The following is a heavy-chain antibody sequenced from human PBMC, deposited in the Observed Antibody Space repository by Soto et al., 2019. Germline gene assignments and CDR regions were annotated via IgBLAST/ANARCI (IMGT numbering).Heavy chain of an antibody. CDR3: ARDQLEGNWFDP. Sequence: SETLSLTCSVSGGSISSGDYYWNWIRQAPGKGLEWIGYIYHSGSTLYNPSLKSRVTISVDKSKNQFSLKLSSVTAADTAVYYCARDQLEGNWFDPWGQGTLVTVSS. J-gene: IGHJ5*02. D-gene: IGHD1-1*01. CDR1: GGSISSGDYY. CDR2: IYHSGST. V-gene: IGHV4-30-4*01.